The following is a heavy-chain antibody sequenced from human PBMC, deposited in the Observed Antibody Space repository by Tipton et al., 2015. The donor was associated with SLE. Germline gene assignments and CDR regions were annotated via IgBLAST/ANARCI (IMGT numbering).Heavy chain of an antibody. V-gene: IGHV3-15*01. Sequence: SLRLSCVASGFSFSDAWMSWVRQAPGKGLVWVGRIKSKTDGETTQYAAPVKGRFTISRDDSKNTLYLQMNGLKTEDTAVYYCARHKSGSPMPHYHYFGLDVWGLGSSVTVSS. D-gene: IGHD2-2*01. CDR2: IKSKTDGETT. CDR1: GFSFSDAW. J-gene: IGHJ6*02. CDR3: ARHKSGSPMPHYHYFGLDV.